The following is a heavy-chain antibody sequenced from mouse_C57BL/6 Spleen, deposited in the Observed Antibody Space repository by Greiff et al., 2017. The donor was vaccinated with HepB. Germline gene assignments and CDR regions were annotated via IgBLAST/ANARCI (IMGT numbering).Heavy chain of an antibody. CDR3: TRGILTGTEYFDV. D-gene: IGHD4-1*01. J-gene: IGHJ1*03. CDR2: ISSGGDYI. CDR1: GFTFSSYA. V-gene: IGHV5-9-1*02. Sequence: EVKLMESGEGLVKPGGSLKLSCAASGFTFSSYAMSWVRQTPEKRLEWVAYISSGGDYIYYADTVKGRFTISRDNARNTLYLQISSLKSEDTAMYYCTRGILTGTEYFDVWGTGTTVTVSS.